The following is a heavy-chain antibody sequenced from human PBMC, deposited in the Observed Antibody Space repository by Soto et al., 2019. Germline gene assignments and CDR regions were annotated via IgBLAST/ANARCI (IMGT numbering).Heavy chain of an antibody. V-gene: IGHV1-69*06. CDR3: AGGGDIVATITKDYYYYGMDV. J-gene: IGHJ6*02. CDR1: GGTFSSYA. D-gene: IGHD5-12*01. Sequence: SVKVSCKASGGTFSSYAISWVRQAPGQGLEWMGGIIPIFGTANYAQKFQGRVTITADKSTSTAYMELSSLRAEDTAVYYCAGGGDIVATITKDYYYYGMDVWGQGTTVTVSS. CDR2: IIPIFGTA.